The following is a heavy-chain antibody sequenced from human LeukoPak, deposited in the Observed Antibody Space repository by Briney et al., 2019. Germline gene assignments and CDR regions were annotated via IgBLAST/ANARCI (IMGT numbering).Heavy chain of an antibody. CDR1: GGSIGSASSY. CDR2: MYYTVGT. D-gene: IGHD5-24*01. Sequence: PSETLSLTCTVSGGSIGSASSYWAWIRQPPGKGLEWIGIMYYTVGTYYNPSLKSRVTISGDTSKNQFSLNLRSVTAADTAVYYCASPGGNRWLQFYHFDYWGQGTLVTVSS. V-gene: IGHV4-39*01. CDR3: ASPGGNRWLQFYHFDY. J-gene: IGHJ4*02.